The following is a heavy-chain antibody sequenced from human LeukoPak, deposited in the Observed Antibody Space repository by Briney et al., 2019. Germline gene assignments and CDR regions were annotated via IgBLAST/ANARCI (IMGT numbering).Heavy chain of an antibody. V-gene: IGHV4-39*07. CDR2: IYTSGST. J-gene: IGHJ4*02. Sequence: SETLSLTCTVSGGSIGSSSYYWGWIRQPPGKGLEWIGRIYTSGSTNYNPSLKSRVTISGDTSKNQFSLRLSSVTAADTAVYYCARRAGDYSHPYDYWGQGILVTVSS. CDR3: ARRAGDYSHPYDY. CDR1: GGSIGSSSYY. D-gene: IGHD3-22*01.